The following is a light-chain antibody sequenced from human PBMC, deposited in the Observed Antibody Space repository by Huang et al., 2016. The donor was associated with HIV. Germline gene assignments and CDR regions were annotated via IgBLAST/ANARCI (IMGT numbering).Light chain of an antibody. CDR1: QSINSY. J-gene: IGKJ1*01. V-gene: IGKV1-39*01. CDR3: QQTYSFPHT. CDR2: TAS. Sequence: IQMTQSPSSLSASVGDRLTITCWASQSINSYLNWYQQRPGKAPKLLIFTASSLQSGVPSRFSASGSGTDFTLTIGSLQPEDFAIYYCQQTYSFPHTFGQGTKVEIK.